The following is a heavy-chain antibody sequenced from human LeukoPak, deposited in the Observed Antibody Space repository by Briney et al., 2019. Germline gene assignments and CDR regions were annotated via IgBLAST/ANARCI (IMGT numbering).Heavy chain of an antibody. D-gene: IGHD3-3*01. J-gene: IGHJ6*02. CDR3: ARDQTPGGGYYSYYYYYGMDV. Sequence: GGSLRLSCETAGFTFSSYVMHWVRRTPGKGLVWVSRISHDGIISYADSVKGRFTISRDNAKNTLTLQMNSLRVEGTAVYYCARDQTPGGGYYSYYYYYGMDVWGQGTTVTVSS. CDR2: ISHDGII. V-gene: IGHV3-74*01. CDR1: GFTFSSYV.